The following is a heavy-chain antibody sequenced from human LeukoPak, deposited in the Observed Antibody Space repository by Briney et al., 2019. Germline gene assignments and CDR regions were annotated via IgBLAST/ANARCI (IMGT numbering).Heavy chain of an antibody. V-gene: IGHV3-48*01. CDR1: GFTFSSYS. Sequence: GGSLRLSCAASGFTFSSYSMNWVRQAPGKGLEWVSYISSSSSTIYYADSVKGRFTISRDNSKNTLYLQMNSLRAEDTAVYYCARDSRDGYNIDWYFDLWGRGTLVTVSS. D-gene: IGHD5-24*01. CDR2: ISSSSSTI. J-gene: IGHJ2*01. CDR3: ARDSRDGYNIDWYFDL.